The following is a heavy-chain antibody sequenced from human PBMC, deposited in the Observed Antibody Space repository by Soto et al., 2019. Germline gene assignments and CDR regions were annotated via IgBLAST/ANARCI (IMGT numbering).Heavy chain of an antibody. D-gene: IGHD6-19*01. Sequence: GGSLRLSCAASGFTFSSYWMSWVRQAPGKGLEWVANIKQDGSEKYYLDSVKGRFTISRDNAKNSLYLQMNSLRAEDTAVYYCARRVHSSGWALFDYWGQGTLVTVSS. V-gene: IGHV3-7*01. CDR2: IKQDGSEK. CDR3: ARRVHSSGWALFDY. CDR1: GFTFSSYW. J-gene: IGHJ4*02.